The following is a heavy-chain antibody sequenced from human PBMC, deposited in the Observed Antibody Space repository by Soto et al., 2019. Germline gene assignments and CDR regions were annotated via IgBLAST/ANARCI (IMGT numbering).Heavy chain of an antibody. CDR3: ASEPPTYYYARSGDDDAFDI. V-gene: IGHV3-30-3*01. CDR1: GFTFSSYA. D-gene: IGHD3-22*01. Sequence: QVQLVESGGGVVQPGRSLRLSCAASGFTFSSYAMHWVRQAPGKGLVWVAVISYDGSNKYYADSVMGRFTISRDNYKNTMYLQMNRLRSEDTAVYYCASEPPTYYYARSGDDDAFDIWGQGTMVTVSS. J-gene: IGHJ3*02. CDR2: ISYDGSNK.